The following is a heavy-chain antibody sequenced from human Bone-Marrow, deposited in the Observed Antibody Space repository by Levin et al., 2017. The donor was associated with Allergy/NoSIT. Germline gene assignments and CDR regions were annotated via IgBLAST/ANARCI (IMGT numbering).Heavy chain of an antibody. CDR1: GFSFGDSA. CDR2: IRGKAYGGTS. Sequence: GESLKISCSASGFSFGDSAVSRVRLTPGKGLQWVGFIRGKAYGGTSEYASSVKGRFIFSRDDSKNVAYLQMNSLKTEDTAVYYCSRDGRFLEWLPLDSWGQGTLVTVSS. V-gene: IGHV3-49*04. J-gene: IGHJ4*02. CDR3: SRDGRFLEWLPLDS. D-gene: IGHD3-3*01.